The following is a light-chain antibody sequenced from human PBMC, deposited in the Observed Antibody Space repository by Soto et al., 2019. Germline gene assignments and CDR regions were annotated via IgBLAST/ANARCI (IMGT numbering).Light chain of an antibody. CDR1: QSISSS. J-gene: IGKJ1*01. CDR2: AAS. CDR3: QQSFNLPRT. Sequence: MQNTHFPSLLLPALGETISLTCWASQSISSSLNWFQHSPGQPPKLLLFAASNLHAGVPPRFSGSGSGTSFSLTIRSLQPEDFATYYCQQSFNLPRTVGPGAKVDI. V-gene: IGKV1-39*01.